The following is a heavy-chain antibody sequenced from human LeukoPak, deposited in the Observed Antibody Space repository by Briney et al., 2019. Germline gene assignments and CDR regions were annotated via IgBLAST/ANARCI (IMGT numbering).Heavy chain of an antibody. CDR2: TRNKANSYTT. V-gene: IGHV3-72*01. Sequence: GGSLRLSCAASGFTFGDHYMDWVRQAPGKGLEWVGRTRNKANSYTTEYAASVKGRFTISRDDSKNSLYLQMNSLKTEDTAVYYCASPQRFGELFFYYWGQGTLVTVSS. D-gene: IGHD3-10*01. J-gene: IGHJ4*02. CDR3: ASPQRFGELFFYY. CDR1: GFTFGDHY.